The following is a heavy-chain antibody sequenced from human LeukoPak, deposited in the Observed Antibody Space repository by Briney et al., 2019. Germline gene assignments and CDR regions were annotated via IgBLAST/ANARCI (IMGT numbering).Heavy chain of an antibody. V-gene: IGHV3-23*01. CDR3: ANLNVGIVVVPAATAHDY. Sequence: GGSLRLSCAASGFTFSSYAMSWVRQAPGKGLEWVSAFSGSGGSTYYADSVKGRFTISRDNSKNTLYLQMNSLRAEDTAVYYCANLNVGIVVVPAATAHDYWGQGTLVTVSS. CDR1: GFTFSSYA. CDR2: FSGSGGST. J-gene: IGHJ4*02. D-gene: IGHD2-2*01.